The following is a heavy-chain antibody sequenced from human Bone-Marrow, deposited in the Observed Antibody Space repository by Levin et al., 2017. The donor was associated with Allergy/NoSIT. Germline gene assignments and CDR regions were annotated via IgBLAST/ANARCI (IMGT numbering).Heavy chain of an antibody. Sequence: SQTLSLTCNVSGGSINSGDSYWSWIRQPPGKGLEWIGYIYYSGSTYYNPSLKSRITISIDKSKSQFSLQLSSVTAADTAVYYCARLSLTFYDILTGYYSPIGTFDYWGQGTLVTVSS. CDR1: GGSINSGDSY. D-gene: IGHD3-9*01. CDR3: ARLSLTFYDILTGYYSPIGTFDY. CDR2: IYYSGST. J-gene: IGHJ4*02. V-gene: IGHV4-30-4*01.